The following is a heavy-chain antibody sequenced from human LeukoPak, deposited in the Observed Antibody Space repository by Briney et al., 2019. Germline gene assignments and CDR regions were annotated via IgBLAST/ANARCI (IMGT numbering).Heavy chain of an antibody. Sequence: VKVSCKASGYTFTDYYMHWVRQAPGQGLEWMGWLNPNSGDTNYAQKFQGRVSMTRDTSIRTAYMDLSDLRSDDTAVYYCARGRNIEMTTMSGGSDYWGQGTLVTVSS. CDR1: GYTFTDYY. CDR2: LNPNSGDT. V-gene: IGHV1-2*02. CDR3: ARGRNIEMTTMSGGSDY. J-gene: IGHJ4*02. D-gene: IGHD5-24*01.